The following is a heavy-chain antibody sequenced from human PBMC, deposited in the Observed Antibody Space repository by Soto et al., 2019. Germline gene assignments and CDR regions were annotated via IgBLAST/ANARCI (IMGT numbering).Heavy chain of an antibody. V-gene: IGHV3-21*01. CDR1: GFTFRSYT. CDR2: IRGFSPYT. CDR3: ARDRGYDAHDYYYNAMDV. Sequence: GWSLRLSCVASGFTFRSYTMNLVRQAPGKGLEWVSAIRGFSPYTFYADSVKGRFTISRDNAKNSLYLQMNSLRAEDTAVYYCARDRGYDAHDYYYNAMDVWGEVTMVTVSS. D-gene: IGHD2-15*01. J-gene: IGHJ6*04.